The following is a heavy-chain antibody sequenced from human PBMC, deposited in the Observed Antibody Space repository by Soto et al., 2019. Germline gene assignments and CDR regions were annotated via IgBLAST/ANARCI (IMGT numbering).Heavy chain of an antibody. J-gene: IGHJ4*02. CDR3: ATRDSSRFY. CDR2: RHERGHT. V-gene: IGHV4-4*02. CDR1: GVSISSHDW. Sequence: QVQLQESGPGLVKPSGTLSLTCAVSGVSISSHDWWTWVRQPPGKGLEWIGERHERGHTNYTSSLASRVTITVHQSKYQFSLKLTSVTVADTAVYYCATRDSSRFYWGQGTLVTVSS. D-gene: IGHD6-13*01.